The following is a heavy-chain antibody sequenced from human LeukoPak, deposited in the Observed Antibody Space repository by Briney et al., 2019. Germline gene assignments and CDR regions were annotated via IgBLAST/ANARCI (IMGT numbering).Heavy chain of an antibody. CDR2: ISYDGSNK. CDR1: GFSFSTYN. V-gene: IGHV3-30*18. J-gene: IGHJ4*02. Sequence: GGSLRLSCAASGFSFSTYNMNWVRQAPGKGLEWVAVISYDGSNKYYADSVKGRFTISRDNSKNTLYLQMNSLRAEDTAVYYCAKVWKDDYWGQGTLVTVSS. D-gene: IGHD1-1*01. CDR3: AKVWKDDY.